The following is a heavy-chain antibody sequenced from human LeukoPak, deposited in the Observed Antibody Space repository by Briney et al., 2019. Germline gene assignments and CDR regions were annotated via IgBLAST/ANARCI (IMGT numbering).Heavy chain of an antibody. V-gene: IGHV4-39*01. CDR1: GGSISSSSYY. CDR3: ARPLGGATLHAFDI. CDR2: IYYSGST. J-gene: IGHJ3*02. D-gene: IGHD4/OR15-4a*01. Sequence: PSETLSLTCTVSGGSISSSSYYWGWIRQPPGKGLEWIGSIYYSGSTFYNPFLKSRVTISVDTSKNQFSLKLSSVTAADTAVYYCARPLGGATLHAFDIWGQGTMVTVSS.